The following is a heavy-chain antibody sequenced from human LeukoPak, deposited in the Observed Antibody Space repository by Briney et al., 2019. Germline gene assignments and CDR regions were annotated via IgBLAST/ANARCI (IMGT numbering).Heavy chain of an antibody. Sequence: AAVKVSCKASGGSFSSYTISWVRQAPGQGLEWMGGIILIFGTTTYAQKFQGRVTVITDASTSTVYMELSSLRSEDTAVYCCARWAGFCTTNNCYNPFDDWGQGTLVTLAS. J-gene: IGHJ4*02. CDR3: ARWAGFCTTNNCYNPFDD. D-gene: IGHD1-1*01. CDR1: GGSFSSYT. CDR2: IILIFGTT. V-gene: IGHV1-69*05.